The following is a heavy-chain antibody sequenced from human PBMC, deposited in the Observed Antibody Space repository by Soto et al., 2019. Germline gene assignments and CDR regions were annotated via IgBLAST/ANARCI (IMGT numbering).Heavy chain of an antibody. Sequence: QVQLVQSGAEEKKPGASVKVSCKASGYTFTSYAMHWVRQAPGHRLEWMGWINAGNGNTKYSQKFQGRVTITRDTSARTAYMELSSLRSEDTAVYYCARGTVVTHFDYWGQGTLVTVSS. J-gene: IGHJ4*02. CDR3: ARGTVVTHFDY. CDR1: GYTFTSYA. V-gene: IGHV1-3*05. D-gene: IGHD2-15*01. CDR2: INAGNGNT.